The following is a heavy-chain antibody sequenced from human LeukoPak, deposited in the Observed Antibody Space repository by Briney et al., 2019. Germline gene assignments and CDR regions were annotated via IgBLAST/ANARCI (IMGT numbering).Heavy chain of an antibody. D-gene: IGHD3-9*01. J-gene: IGHJ3*02. V-gene: IGHV3-23*01. CDR1: GFTFSSYA. CDR2: ISGSGGST. Sequence: GGSLRLSCAASGFTFSSYAMSWVRQAPGKGLEWVSAISGSGGSTYYADSVKGRFTISRENSKNTLYLQMNSLRAEDTAVYYCAKADYYDILTGPDAFDIWGQGTMVTVSS. CDR3: AKADYYDILTGPDAFDI.